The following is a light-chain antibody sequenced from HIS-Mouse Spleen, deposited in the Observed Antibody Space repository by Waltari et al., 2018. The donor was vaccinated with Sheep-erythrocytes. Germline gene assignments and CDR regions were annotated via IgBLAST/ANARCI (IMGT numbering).Light chain of an antibody. Sequence: DIQMTQSPSSLSASVGDRVTITCRASQSISSYLHWYQQKPGKAPKLLTYAASSLQSGVPSRFSGSGSGTDFTLTISSLQPEDFATYYCQQSYSTPPLTFGGGTKVEIK. CDR1: QSISSY. CDR2: AAS. CDR3: QQSYSTPPLT. J-gene: IGKJ4*01. V-gene: IGKV1-39*01.